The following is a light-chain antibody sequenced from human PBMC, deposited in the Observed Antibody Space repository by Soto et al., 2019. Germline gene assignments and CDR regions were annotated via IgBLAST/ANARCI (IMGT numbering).Light chain of an antibody. V-gene: IGKV1-39*01. J-gene: IGKJ4*01. Sequence: DIQMTQSPSSLSASVGDRVTITCRASQSISSYLNWYQQKPGKAPKLLIYAASSLQSGVPSRFSGSGSGTDFTLTISSLQPEDFATYYCQQSYSTLFLSFGGGTKVKIK. CDR2: AAS. CDR3: QQSYSTLFLS. CDR1: QSISSY.